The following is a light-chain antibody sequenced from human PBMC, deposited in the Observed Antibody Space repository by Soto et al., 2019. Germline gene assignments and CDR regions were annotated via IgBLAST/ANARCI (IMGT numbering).Light chain of an antibody. CDR1: QSVSNY. CDR3: QQRSNWPRS. V-gene: IGKV3-11*01. CDR2: DAS. J-gene: IGKJ5*01. Sequence: EIVLTQSPANLSLSPGERATVSYRASQSVSNYLAWYQQKPGQAPRLLIYDASNRATGIPARFSGSGSGTDITLTISSLEPEDFAVYYCQQRSNWPRSFGQGTRLEIK.